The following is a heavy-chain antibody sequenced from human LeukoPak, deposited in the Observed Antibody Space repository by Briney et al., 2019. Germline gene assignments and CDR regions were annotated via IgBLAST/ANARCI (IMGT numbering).Heavy chain of an antibody. CDR1: AFTFSNYW. Sequence: PGGSLRLSCAASAFTFSNYWMSWVRQAPGKGLEWVANIKPDGSGKYYVDSVKGRFTISRDNAKNSLFLQMNSLRAEDTAAYYCARDARTRGSDYWGQGTLVTVSS. CDR3: ARDARTRGSDY. V-gene: IGHV3-7*01. J-gene: IGHJ4*02. CDR2: IKPDGSGK.